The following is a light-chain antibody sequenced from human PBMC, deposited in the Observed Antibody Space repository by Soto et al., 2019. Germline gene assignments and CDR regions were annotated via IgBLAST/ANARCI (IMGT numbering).Light chain of an antibody. V-gene: IGKV1-5*03. CDR2: KAS. J-gene: IGKJ5*01. Sequence: DIQMTQSPSTLSGSVGDRVTITCRASQTISSWLAWYQQKPGKAPKLLIYKASTLKSGVPSRFSGSGSGTEFTLTISSLQPDDFATYYCQQYNSYPLTFGGGTRLEIK. CDR1: QTISSW. CDR3: QQYNSYPLT.